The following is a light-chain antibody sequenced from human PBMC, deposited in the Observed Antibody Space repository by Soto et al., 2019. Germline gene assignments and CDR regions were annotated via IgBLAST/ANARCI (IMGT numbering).Light chain of an antibody. CDR2: EVS. CDR3: SSYTSSSTYV. J-gene: IGLJ1*01. V-gene: IGLV2-14*01. CDR1: SSDVGGYNY. Sequence: ALTQPASVSGSPGQSITISCTGTSSDVGGYNYVSWYQQHPGKAPKLMIYEVSNRPSGVSNRFSGSKSGSTASLTISGLQAEDEADYYCSSYTSSSTYVFGTGTKVTVL.